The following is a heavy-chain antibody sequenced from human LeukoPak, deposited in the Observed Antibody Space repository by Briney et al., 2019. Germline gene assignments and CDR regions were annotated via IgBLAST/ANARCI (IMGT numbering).Heavy chain of an antibody. CDR3: ARPGYSSRWGPFDY. CDR1: GGTFSSYA. J-gene: IGHJ4*02. Sequence: ASVKVSCKASGGTFSSYAISWVRQAPGQGLEWMGGIIPIFGTANYAQKFQGRVTITADESTSTAYMELSSLRSEDTAVYYCARPGYSSRWGPFDYWGQGTLVTVSS. V-gene: IGHV1-69*01. D-gene: IGHD6-13*01. CDR2: IIPIFGTA.